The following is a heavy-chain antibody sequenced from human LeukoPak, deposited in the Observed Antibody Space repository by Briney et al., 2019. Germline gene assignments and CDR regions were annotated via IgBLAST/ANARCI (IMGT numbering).Heavy chain of an antibody. CDR1: GYPFSDHY. Sequence: GGSLRLSCAVSGYPFSDHYIDWVRQAPGKGLEWVGQTRNKANNYATEYAASIKGRFIISRDDSRNSVYLQMNSLKPEDTAVYYCARRRSGSCSDWGQGTLVTVSS. CDR2: TRNKANNYAT. V-gene: IGHV3-72*01. D-gene: IGHD2-15*01. J-gene: IGHJ4*02. CDR3: ARRRSGSCSD.